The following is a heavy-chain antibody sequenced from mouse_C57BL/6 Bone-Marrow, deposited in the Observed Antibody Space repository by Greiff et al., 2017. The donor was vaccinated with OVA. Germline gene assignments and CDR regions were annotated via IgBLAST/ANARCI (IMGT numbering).Heavy chain of an antibody. Sequence: EVHLVESGGDLVKPGGSLKLSCAASGFTFSSYGMSWVRQTPDKRLEWVATISSGGSYTYYPDSVKGRFTISRDNAKNTLYLQMSSLKSEDTAMYYCARQGDDYDNAMDYWGQGTSVTVSS. CDR3: ARQGDDYDNAMDY. CDR2: ISSGGSYT. J-gene: IGHJ4*01. D-gene: IGHD2-4*01. CDR1: GFTFSSYG. V-gene: IGHV5-6*01.